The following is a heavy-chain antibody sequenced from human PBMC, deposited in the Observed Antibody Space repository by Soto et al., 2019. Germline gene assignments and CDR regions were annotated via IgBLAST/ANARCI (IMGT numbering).Heavy chain of an antibody. CDR1: GYTFTSYG. CDR3: ARDRVPRGVTNHRWFDP. D-gene: IGHD4-17*01. J-gene: IGHJ5*02. V-gene: IGHV1-18*01. CDR2: ISAYNGNT. Sequence: ASVKVSCKASGYTFTSYGISWVRQAPGQGLEWMGWISAYNGNTNYAQKLQGRVTMTTDTSTSTAYMELRSLRSDDTAVYYCARDRVPRGVTNHRWFDPWGQGTLVTVSS.